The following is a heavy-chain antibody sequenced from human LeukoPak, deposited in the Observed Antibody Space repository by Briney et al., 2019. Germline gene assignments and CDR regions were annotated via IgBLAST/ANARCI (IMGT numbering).Heavy chain of an antibody. V-gene: IGHV4-4*02. CDR1: GGSILTTNW. Sequence: SGTLSLTCAVSGGSILTTNWWSWVRQPPGKGLEWIGEVHLSGTSNYNPPLKSRVSMSIDKSKNQLSLKLTSVTAADTAMYYCARESGAFSPFGFWGQGTLVTVSS. J-gene: IGHJ4*02. CDR3: ARESGAFSPFGF. D-gene: IGHD1-26*01. CDR2: VHLSGTS.